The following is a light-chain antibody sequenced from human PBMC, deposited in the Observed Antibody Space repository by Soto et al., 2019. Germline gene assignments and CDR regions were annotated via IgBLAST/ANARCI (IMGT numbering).Light chain of an antibody. CDR1: QGISSY. CDR3: QQYASSAT. Sequence: VISMTHSPSLLSASTVDRFTISFRMSQGISSYLAWYQQKPGKAPELLIYAASTLQSGVPSRFSGGGSGTDFTLTISRLETEDFAVYYCQQYASSATFGQGTKVAIK. V-gene: IGKV1D-8*03. CDR2: AAS. J-gene: IGKJ1*01.